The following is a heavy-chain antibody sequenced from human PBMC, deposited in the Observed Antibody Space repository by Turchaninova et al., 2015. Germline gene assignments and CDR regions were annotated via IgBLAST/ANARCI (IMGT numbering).Heavy chain of an antibody. CDR1: EFTFSNCG. J-gene: IGHJ3*01. Sequence: EVQLVESGGGLVQPGGSLRMGCVVSEFTFSNCGINWVRRDPGKGLEWVANIKQDESENYYVDSVKGRFTISRDNAKNSLYLQMNSLRAEDTAVYYCARGHTSPWDHTFDVWGQGTMVTVSS. V-gene: IGHV3-7*03. CDR2: IKQDESEN. CDR3: ARGHTSPWDHTFDV. D-gene: IGHD2-2*01.